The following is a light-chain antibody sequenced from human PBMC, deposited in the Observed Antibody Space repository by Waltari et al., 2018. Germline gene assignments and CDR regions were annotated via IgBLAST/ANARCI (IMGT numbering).Light chain of an antibody. CDR1: QNISNY. V-gene: IGKV1-33*01. Sequence: DIQLTQSPSSLSASVRNSVTITCQASQNISNYLNWYQQKPGKAPKLLIYDASNLETGVPSRFSGSGSGTNFTFTISSLQPEDIATYYCQQYDSHPYTFGQGTKLEIK. J-gene: IGKJ2*01. CDR3: QQYDSHPYT. CDR2: DAS.